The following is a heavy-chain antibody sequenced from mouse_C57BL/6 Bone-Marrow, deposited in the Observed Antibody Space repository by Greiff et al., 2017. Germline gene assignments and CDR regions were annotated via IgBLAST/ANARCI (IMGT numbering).Heavy chain of an antibody. CDR2: IYPRSGNT. D-gene: IGHD1-1*01. J-gene: IGHJ2*01. CDR1: GYTFTSYG. V-gene: IGHV1-81*01. Sequence: QVQLQQSGAELARPGASVKLSCKASGYTFTSYGISWVKQRTGPGLEWIGEIYPRSGNTYYNAKFKGKATLTADKSSSTAYMGLLCLTSEDSAVYFYARSITTVVARAYWGQGTTLTVSS. CDR3: ARSITTVVARAY.